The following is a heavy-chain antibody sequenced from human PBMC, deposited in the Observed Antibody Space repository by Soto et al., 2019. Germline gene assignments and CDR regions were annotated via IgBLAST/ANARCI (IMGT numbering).Heavy chain of an antibody. J-gene: IGHJ3*01. CDR1: GFISNNYA. V-gene: IGHV3-23*01. Sequence: VQLLESGGDLVQPGGSLRLSCVASGFISNNYAMSWVRQAPGKGLEWVSTIGGTDGDSDGVPWYEDSVKGRFTISRDSSANTLFLHMDNLRAEDSALYYCVKRGRNWGAFDVWGQGTTVVVSS. CDR2: IGGTDGDSDGVP. D-gene: IGHD7-27*01. CDR3: VKRGRNWGAFDV.